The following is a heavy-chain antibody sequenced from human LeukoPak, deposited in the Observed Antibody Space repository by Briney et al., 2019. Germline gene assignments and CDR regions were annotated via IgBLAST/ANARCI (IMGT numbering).Heavy chain of an antibody. CDR3: ARGPFGSGRFDY. CDR2: IYYSGST. D-gene: IGHD3-10*01. J-gene: IGHJ4*02. Sequence: SETLSLTCTVSDDSISDYYRGWIRQPPGKGLEWIGYIYYSGSTNYNPSLKSRVTISVDTSKNQFSLKLSSVTAADTAVYYCARGPFGSGRFDYWGQGTLVTVSS. V-gene: IGHV4-59*01. CDR1: DDSISDYY.